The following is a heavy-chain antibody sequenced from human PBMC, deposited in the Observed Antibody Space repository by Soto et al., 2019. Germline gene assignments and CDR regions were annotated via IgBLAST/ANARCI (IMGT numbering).Heavy chain of an antibody. J-gene: IGHJ4*02. CDR3: AKDLSLYDSSGYPFDY. Sequence: GGSLRLSCAASGFTFSSYAMSWVRQAPGKGLEWVSAISGSGGSTYYADSVKGRFTISRDNSKNTLYLQMNSLRAEDTAVYYCAKDLSLYDSSGYPFDYWGQGTLVTVSS. D-gene: IGHD3-22*01. CDR1: GFTFSSYA. CDR2: ISGSGGST. V-gene: IGHV3-23*01.